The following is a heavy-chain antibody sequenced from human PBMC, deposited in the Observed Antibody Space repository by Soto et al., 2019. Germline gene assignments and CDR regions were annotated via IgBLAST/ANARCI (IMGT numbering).Heavy chain of an antibody. V-gene: IGHV3-48*01. Sequence: GGSLRLSCAASGFTFSSYSMNWVRQAPGKGLEWVSYISSSSSTIYYADSVKGRFTISRDNAKNSLYLQMNSLRAEDTAVYYCARGLVLLIMDVWGKGTTVTVSS. D-gene: IGHD3-10*01. CDR1: GFTFSSYS. CDR2: ISSSSSTI. CDR3: ARGLVLLIMDV. J-gene: IGHJ6*04.